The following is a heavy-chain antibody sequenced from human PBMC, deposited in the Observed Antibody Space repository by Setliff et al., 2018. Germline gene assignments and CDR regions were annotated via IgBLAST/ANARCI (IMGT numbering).Heavy chain of an antibody. CDR2: IRADGSGT. CDR1: GFYFSGSW. V-gene: IGHV3-7*01. J-gene: IGHJ3*02. D-gene: IGHD2-21*01. CDR3: ARDPEGGEFDI. Sequence: GGSLRLSCAASGFYFSGSWMAWVRQAPGQGLERVADIRADGSGTFYVDSVRGRFTISRDNARNSLFLQMNSLSAEDTGIYYCARDPEGGEFDIWGQGTLVTVSS.